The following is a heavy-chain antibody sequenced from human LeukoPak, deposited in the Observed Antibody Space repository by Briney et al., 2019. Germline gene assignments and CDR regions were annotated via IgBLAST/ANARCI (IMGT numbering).Heavy chain of an antibody. V-gene: IGHV4-34*01. Sequence: SETLSLNCAVYGGSFSGYYWSWIRQPPGKGLEWIGEINHSGSTNYNPSLKSRVTISVDTSKNQFSLKLSSVTAADTAVYYCARGLYSYGSWGQGTLVTVSS. CDR2: INHSGST. D-gene: IGHD5-18*01. CDR3: ARGLYSYGS. J-gene: IGHJ5*02. CDR1: GGSFSGYY.